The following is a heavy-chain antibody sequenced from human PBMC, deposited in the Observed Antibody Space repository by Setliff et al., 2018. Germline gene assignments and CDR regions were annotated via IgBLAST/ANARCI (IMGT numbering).Heavy chain of an antibody. CDR3: VRDRTAYSYGLDV. V-gene: IGHV4-61*01. D-gene: IGHD5-18*01. CDR2: IYYSGST. Sequence: SETLSLTCTVSGGSVSSTSHYWGWIRQAPGKGMEWIGYIYYSGSTNYNPSLKSRVTISVDTSKNQFALNLRSVTAADTAVYYCVRDRTAYSYGLDVWAQGTTVTVSS. J-gene: IGHJ6*02. CDR1: GGSVSSTSHY.